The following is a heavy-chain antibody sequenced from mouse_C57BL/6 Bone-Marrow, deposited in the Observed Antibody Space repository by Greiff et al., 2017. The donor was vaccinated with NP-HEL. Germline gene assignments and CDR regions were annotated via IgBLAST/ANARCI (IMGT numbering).Heavy chain of an antibody. J-gene: IGHJ1*03. Sequence: VKLVESGPGLVAPSQSLPITCTVSGFSLTSYGVSWVRQPPGQGLEWLGVIWGDGSTTYHSALISSLSISKDNSKSQVFLKLNSLQTDDTATYYCAKSSYGYFDVWGTGTTVTVSA. V-gene: IGHV2-3*01. D-gene: IGHD1-1*01. CDR1: GFSLTSYG. CDR3: AKSSYGYFDV. CDR2: IWGDGST.